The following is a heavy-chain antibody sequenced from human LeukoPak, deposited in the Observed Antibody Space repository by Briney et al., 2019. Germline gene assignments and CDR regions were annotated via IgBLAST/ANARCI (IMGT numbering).Heavy chain of an antibody. CDR3: ARGNPYYDILTGYYMGYFDL. CDR1: GGSISSSSYY. J-gene: IGHJ2*01. V-gene: IGHV4-39*07. CDR2: IYYSGST. D-gene: IGHD3-9*01. Sequence: SETLSLTCTVSGGSISSSSYYWGWIRQPPGKGLEWIGSIYYSGSTYYNPSLKSRVTISVDTSKNQFSLKLSSVAAADTAVYYCARGNPYYDILTGYYMGYFDLWGRGTLVTVSS.